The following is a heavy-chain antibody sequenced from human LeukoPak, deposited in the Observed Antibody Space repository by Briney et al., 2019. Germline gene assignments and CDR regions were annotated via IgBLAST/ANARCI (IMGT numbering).Heavy chain of an antibody. J-gene: IGHJ5*02. D-gene: IGHD6-13*01. Sequence: SETLSLTCTVSGGSISSYYWTWIRQPPGKGLEWIGYIYYSGSTNYNPSLKSRVTKSLDTSKNQFSLKLTSVTAADTAVYYCAGWYSSSWYWFDPWGQGTLVTVSS. CDR3: AGWYSSSWYWFDP. CDR2: IYYSGST. CDR1: GGSISSYY. V-gene: IGHV4-59*01.